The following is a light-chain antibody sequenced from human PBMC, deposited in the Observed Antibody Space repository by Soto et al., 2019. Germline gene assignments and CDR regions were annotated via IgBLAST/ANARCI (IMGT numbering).Light chain of an antibody. J-gene: IGKJ1*01. Sequence: EIVLTQSPGTLSLSPGERATLSCRASQSVSGSYLAWYQQKPGQAPRLLIYGASSRATGIPGRFSGSGSGTDLTLTISRLEPEDFAVYYCQQYGRTFGQGTKV. CDR1: QSVSGSY. CDR3: QQYGRT. CDR2: GAS. V-gene: IGKV3-20*01.